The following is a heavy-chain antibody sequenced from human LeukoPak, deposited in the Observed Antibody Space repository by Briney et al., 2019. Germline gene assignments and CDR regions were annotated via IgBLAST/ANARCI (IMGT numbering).Heavy chain of an antibody. Sequence: ASVKVSCKASGYTFTSYAIHWVRQAPGQRLERMGWISAGNGNTKYSQNFQGRVTFISSTSATTAFMELSSLRSEAAAVYYCARDSGSGNNDYWGQGTLVTVSS. CDR3: ARDSGSGNNDY. CDR1: GYTFTSYA. J-gene: IGHJ4*02. CDR2: ISAGNGNT. D-gene: IGHD1-26*01. V-gene: IGHV1-3*01.